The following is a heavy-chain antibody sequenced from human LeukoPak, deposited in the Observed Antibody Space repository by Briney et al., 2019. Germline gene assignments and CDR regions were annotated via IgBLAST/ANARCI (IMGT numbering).Heavy chain of an antibody. J-gene: IGHJ3*02. CDR3: ARVNYGSGSVGPFDI. D-gene: IGHD3-10*01. CDR1: GGSISSYY. CDR2: VFYSGST. Sequence: PSETLSLTCTVSGGSISSYYWSWIRQPPGKGLEWIGYVFYSGSTNYNPSLMSRVTISVDTSKNQFSLKLSSVTAADTAVYYCARVNYGSGSVGPFDIWAQGTVVTVSS. V-gene: IGHV4-59*01.